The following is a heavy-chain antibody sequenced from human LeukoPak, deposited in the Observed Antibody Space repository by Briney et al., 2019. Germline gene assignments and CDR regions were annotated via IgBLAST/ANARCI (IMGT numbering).Heavy chain of an antibody. Sequence: SQTLSLTCTVSGDSINSGAYYWTWIRQPAGKGLEWIGRIYTGGRTNYSPSLNSRVTISIDTSKNQFSLKLSSVTAADAAVYFCARRGADYGGNSGIDYWGQGTLVTVSS. CDR2: IYTGGRT. CDR3: ARRGADYGGNSGIDY. J-gene: IGHJ4*02. CDR1: GDSINSGAYY. D-gene: IGHD4-23*01. V-gene: IGHV4-61*02.